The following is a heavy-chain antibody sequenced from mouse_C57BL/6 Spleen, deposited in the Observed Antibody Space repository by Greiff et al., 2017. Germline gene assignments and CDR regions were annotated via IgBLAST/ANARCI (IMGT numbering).Heavy chain of an antibody. CDR3: ARVDGYYGAMDY. CDR2: INYDGSST. CDR1: GFTFSDYY. Sequence: EVKLMESEGGLVQPGSSMKLSCTASGFTFSDYYMAWVRQVPEKGLEWVANINYDGSSTYYLDSLKSRFIISRDNAKNILYLQMSSLKSEDTATYYCARVDGYYGAMDYWGQGTSVTVSS. V-gene: IGHV5-16*01. J-gene: IGHJ4*01. D-gene: IGHD2-3*01.